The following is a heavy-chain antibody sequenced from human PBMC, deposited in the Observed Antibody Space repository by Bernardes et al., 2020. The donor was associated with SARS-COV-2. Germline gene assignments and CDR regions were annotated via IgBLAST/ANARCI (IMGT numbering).Heavy chain of an antibody. D-gene: IGHD5-18*01. CDR2: ISGSGGST. V-gene: IGHV3-23*01. Sequence: SLILSCAASGFTFRNSAMNWVRQAPGQGLEWVSAISGSGGSTYYADSVKGRFTISRDNSKNTLYLRMNSLRVEDTAVYYCARRSTSMGVDYWGQGTLVTVSS. J-gene: IGHJ4*02. CDR1: GFTFRNSA. CDR3: ARRSTSMGVDY.